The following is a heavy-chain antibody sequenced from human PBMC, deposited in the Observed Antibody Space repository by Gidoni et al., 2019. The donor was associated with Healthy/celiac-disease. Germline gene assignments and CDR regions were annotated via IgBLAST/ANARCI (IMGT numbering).Heavy chain of an antibody. Sequence: QVQLVQSGAEVKKPGSSVKVSCKASGGTFSSYAISWVRQAPGQGLEWMGRIIPILGIANYAQKFQGRVTITADKSTSTAYMELSSLRSEDTAVYYCAREGQVLEWLSPPMDYYYYGMDVWGQGTTVTVSS. CDR2: IIPILGIA. D-gene: IGHD3-3*01. CDR1: GGTFSSYA. J-gene: IGHJ6*02. V-gene: IGHV1-69*04. CDR3: AREGQVLEWLSPPMDYYYYGMDV.